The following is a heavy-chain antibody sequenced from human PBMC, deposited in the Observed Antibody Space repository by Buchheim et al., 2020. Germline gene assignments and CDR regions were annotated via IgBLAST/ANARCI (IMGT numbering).Heavy chain of an antibody. Sequence: EVQLVESGGGLVQPGGSLRLSCAASGFTFSSYWMSWVRQAPGKGLEWVANIKQDGSEKYYVDSVKGRFTISRDNAKNSLYLQMNSLRAEDTAVYYCARVGPRGYSGYDRPYYFDYWGQGTL. V-gene: IGHV3-7*01. CDR2: IKQDGSEK. CDR3: ARVGPRGYSGYDRPYYFDY. CDR1: GFTFSSYW. J-gene: IGHJ4*02. D-gene: IGHD5-12*01.